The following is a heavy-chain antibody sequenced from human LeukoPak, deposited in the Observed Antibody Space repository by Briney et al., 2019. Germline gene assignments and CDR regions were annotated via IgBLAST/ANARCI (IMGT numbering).Heavy chain of an antibody. CDR2: ISGSGGST. CDR3: AKAGWFGELNASDGYFDY. D-gene: IGHD3-10*01. J-gene: IGHJ4*02. Sequence: GGSLRLSCAASGFTFSNYGMSWVRQAPGKGLEWVSAISGSGGSTYYADPVKGRFTISRDNSKNTLYLQMNSLRAEDTAVYYCAKAGWFGELNASDGYFDYWGQGTLVTVSS. CDR1: GFTFSNYG. V-gene: IGHV3-23*01.